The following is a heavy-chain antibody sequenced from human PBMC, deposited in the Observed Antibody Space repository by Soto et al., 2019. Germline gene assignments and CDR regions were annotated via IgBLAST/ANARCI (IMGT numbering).Heavy chain of an antibody. CDR1: GFTFSSYG. J-gene: IGHJ4*02. V-gene: IGHV3-30*18. Sequence: VGSLRLSCAASGFTFSSYGMHWVRQAPGKGLEWVAVISYDGSNKYYADSVKGRFTISRDNSKNTLYLQMNSLRAEDTAVYYCAKSRLRLGELSPTFDYWGQGTLVTVSS. CDR2: ISYDGSNK. D-gene: IGHD3-16*02. CDR3: AKSRLRLGELSPTFDY.